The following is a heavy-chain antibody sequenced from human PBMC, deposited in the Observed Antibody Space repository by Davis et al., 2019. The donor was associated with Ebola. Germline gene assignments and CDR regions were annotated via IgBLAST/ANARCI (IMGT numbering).Heavy chain of an antibody. Sequence: MPSETLSLTCTVSGGSVSSGAYYWSWIRQPPGKGLEWIGYIYYSGSTNYNPSLKSRVTISVDTSKNQFSLKLSSVTAADTAVYYCARDQSTSRDGWAYYYYGMDVWGQGTTVTVSS. CDR3: ARDQSTSRDGWAYYYYGMDV. CDR2: IYYSGST. CDR1: GGSVSSGAYY. D-gene: IGHD5-24*01. J-gene: IGHJ6*02. V-gene: IGHV4-61*08.